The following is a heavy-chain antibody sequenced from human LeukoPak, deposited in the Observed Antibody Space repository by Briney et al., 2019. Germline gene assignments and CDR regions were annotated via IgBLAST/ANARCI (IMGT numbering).Heavy chain of an antibody. CDR2: IRYDGSNK. D-gene: IGHD6-6*01. V-gene: IGHV3-30*02. CDR3: AKDRGAARLIDWFDP. Sequence: GESLRLTCAASGFTFSSYGMHWVRQAPGKGLEWVAFIRYDGSNKYYADSVKGRFTISRDNSKNTLYLQMNSLRAEDTAVYYCAKDRGAARLIDWFDPWGQGTLVTVSS. CDR1: GFTFSSYG. J-gene: IGHJ5*02.